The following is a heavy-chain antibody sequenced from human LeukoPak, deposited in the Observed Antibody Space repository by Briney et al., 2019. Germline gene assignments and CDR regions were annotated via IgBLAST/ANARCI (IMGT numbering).Heavy chain of an antibody. V-gene: IGHV1-8*01. CDR3: ARGRYSSSWYPRTPDY. CDR2: MNPNSGNT. CDR1: GYTFTSHD. D-gene: IGHD6-13*01. J-gene: IGHJ4*02. Sequence: ASVKVSCKASGYTFTSHDINWVRQATGQGLEWMGWMNPNSGNTGYAQKFQGRVTMTRNTSISTAYMELSSLRSEDTAVYYCARGRYSSSWYPRTPDYWGQGTLVTVSS.